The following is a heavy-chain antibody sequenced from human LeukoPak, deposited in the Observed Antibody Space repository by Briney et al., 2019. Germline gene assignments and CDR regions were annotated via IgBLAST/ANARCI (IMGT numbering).Heavy chain of an antibody. CDR1: GFTFSGSA. D-gene: IGHD6-13*01. CDR3: AKDSAAAAGISWFDP. J-gene: IGHJ5*02. CDR2: IRGSGGST. V-gene: IGHV3-23*01. Sequence: GGSLRLSCAASGFTFSGSAMHWVRQAPGKGLEWVSAIRGSGGSTYYADSVKGRFTISRDNSKSTLYLQMNSLRAEDTAVYYCAKDSAAAAGISWFDPWGQGTLATVSS.